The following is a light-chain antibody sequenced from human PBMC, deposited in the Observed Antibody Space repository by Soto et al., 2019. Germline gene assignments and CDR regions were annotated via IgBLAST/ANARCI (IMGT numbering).Light chain of an antibody. CDR1: QTIMTY. Sequence: DIQMTQSPSSLSASVGDEVTITCRASQTIMTYLNWYQLKPGKPPRLLIYAASSLQSGVKSRFSGSGSGTDFTLTISSLQTEDFATYACQQSYNSPQTVGRGQKVDIK. CDR2: AAS. J-gene: IGKJ1*01. CDR3: QQSYNSPQT. V-gene: IGKV1-39*01.